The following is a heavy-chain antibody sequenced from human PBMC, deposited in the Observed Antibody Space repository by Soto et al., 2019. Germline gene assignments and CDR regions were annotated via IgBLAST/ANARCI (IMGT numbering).Heavy chain of an antibody. D-gene: IGHD3-3*01. Sequence: SETLSLTCTVSGGSISSDDYYWSWIRQPPGKGLEWIGYIYYSGSTYYNPSLKSRVTISVATSKNQFSLKLSSVTAADTAVYYCARVSDPILESVLDIWGQGTMVTVSS. J-gene: IGHJ3*02. CDR2: IYYSGST. V-gene: IGHV4-30-4*01. CDR3: ARVSDPILESVLDI. CDR1: GGSISSDDYY.